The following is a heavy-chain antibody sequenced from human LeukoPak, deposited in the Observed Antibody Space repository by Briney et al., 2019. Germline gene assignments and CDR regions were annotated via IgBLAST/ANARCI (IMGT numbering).Heavy chain of an antibody. V-gene: IGHV1-2*02. CDR3: ARDPITGTTWGFDY. D-gene: IGHD1-20*01. Sequence: GASVKVSCKASGYTFTGYYMHWVRQAPGQGLEWMGWINSNSGGTNYAQKFQGRVTMTRDTSISTAYMELSRLRSDDTAVYYCARDPITGTTWGFDYWGQGTLVTVSS. CDR2: INSNSGGT. J-gene: IGHJ4*02. CDR1: GYTFTGYY.